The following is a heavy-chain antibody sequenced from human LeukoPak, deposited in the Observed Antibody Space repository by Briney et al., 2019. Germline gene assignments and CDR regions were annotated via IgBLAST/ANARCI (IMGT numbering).Heavy chain of an antibody. D-gene: IGHD2-2*03. Sequence: KAGGSLRLSCAASGFTFSSYSMNWVRQAPGKGLEWVSSISSSSSYIYYADSVKGRFTISRDNAKNSLYLQMNSLRAEDTAVYYCASLDIAVVPAQIGDNWFDPWGQGTLVTVSS. CDR2: ISSSSSYI. CDR1: GFTFSSYS. J-gene: IGHJ5*02. CDR3: ASLDIAVVPAQIGDNWFDP. V-gene: IGHV3-21*01.